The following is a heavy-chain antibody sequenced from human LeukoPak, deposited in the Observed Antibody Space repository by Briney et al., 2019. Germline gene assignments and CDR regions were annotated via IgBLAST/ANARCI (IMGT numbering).Heavy chain of an antibody. V-gene: IGHV3-21*01. CDR1: EFTFSSYR. CDR3: ARDSGRVGLAATLPLDY. J-gene: IGHJ4*02. D-gene: IGHD2-15*01. Sequence: PGGSLTLSCAAPEFTFSSYRMNWVRQGRGNGLEWVPSISSSSSHIYYADSVKGRFTISRDNAKNSLYLQMNSLRAEDTAVYYCARDSGRVGLAATLPLDYWGQGTLVTVS. CDR2: ISSSSSHI.